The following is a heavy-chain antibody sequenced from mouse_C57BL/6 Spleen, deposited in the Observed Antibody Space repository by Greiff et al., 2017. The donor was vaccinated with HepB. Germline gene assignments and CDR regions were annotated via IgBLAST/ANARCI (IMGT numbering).Heavy chain of an antibody. D-gene: IGHD1-1*01. CDR2: IYPRSGNT. V-gene: IGHV1-81*01. J-gene: IGHJ4*01. CDR1: GYTFTSYG. Sequence: QVQLKESGAELARPGASVKLSCKASGYTFTSYGISWVKQRTGQGLEWIGEIYPRSGNTYYNEKFKGKATLTADKSSSTAYMELRSLTSEDSAVYFWARSLYGSSPYYYAMDYWGQGTSVTVSS. CDR3: ARSLYGSSPYYYAMDY.